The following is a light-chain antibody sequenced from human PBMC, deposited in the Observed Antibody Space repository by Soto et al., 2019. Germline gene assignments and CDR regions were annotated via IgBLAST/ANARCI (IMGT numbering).Light chain of an antibody. CDR2: DAS. Sequence: DSQMTQSPSTLSASVGDRVTISCRASQSISSWLAWYQQKPGKXPKXXIYDASSLESGVPSRFRGSRSGTELTITIRSLKPDDCETYYCQQYNSYYLTFCGGTKVDI. J-gene: IGKJ4*01. CDR3: QQYNSYYLT. V-gene: IGKV1-5*01. CDR1: QSISSW.